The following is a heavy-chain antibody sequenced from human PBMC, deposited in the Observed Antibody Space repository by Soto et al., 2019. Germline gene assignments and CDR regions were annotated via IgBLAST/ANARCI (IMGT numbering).Heavy chain of an antibody. CDR3: ARFRYSKYGLSCWFDP. CDR1: GYTFTSYG. Sequence: ASVKVSCKASGYTFTSYGISWVRQAPGQGLEWMGWISAYNGNTNYAQKLQGRVTMTTDTSTSTAYMELRSLRSDDTAVYYCARFRYSKYGLSCWFDPWGQGTLVTVSS. D-gene: IGHD4-4*01. V-gene: IGHV1-18*01. CDR2: ISAYNGNT. J-gene: IGHJ5*02.